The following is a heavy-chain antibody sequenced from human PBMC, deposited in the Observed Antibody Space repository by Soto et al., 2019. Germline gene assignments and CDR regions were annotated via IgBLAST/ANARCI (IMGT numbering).Heavy chain of an antibody. Sequence: SETLSLTCTVSGGSISSYYWSWIRQPPGKGLEWIGYIYYSGSTNYNPSLKSRVTISVDTSKNQFSLKLSSVTAADTAVYYCTRRYGGNLDYWGQGTLVTVSS. CDR2: IYYSGST. J-gene: IGHJ4*02. CDR1: GGSISSYY. V-gene: IGHV4-59*08. CDR3: TRRYGGNLDY. D-gene: IGHD1-26*01.